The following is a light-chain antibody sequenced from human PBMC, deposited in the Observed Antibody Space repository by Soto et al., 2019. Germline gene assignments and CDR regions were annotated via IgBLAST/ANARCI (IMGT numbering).Light chain of an antibody. CDR1: SSDFGGYNY. CDR2: DVS. V-gene: IGLV2-11*01. CDR3: CSDAGSYTFDV. Sequence: QSALTQPRSGSGSPGQSVTISCTGTSSDFGGYNYVSWYQQHPGKAPKLMIYDVSKRLSGVPDRFSGSKPGDTASLTIYGLQAEDEADYYCCSDAGSYTFDVFGTGTKLTVL. J-gene: IGLJ1*01.